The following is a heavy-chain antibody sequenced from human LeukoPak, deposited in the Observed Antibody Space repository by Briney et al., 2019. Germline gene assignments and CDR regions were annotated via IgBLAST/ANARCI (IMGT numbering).Heavy chain of an antibody. CDR2: TYYRSKWYN. CDR1: GDSVSSNNAA. CDR3: ARDQGSNSDLDY. J-gene: IGHJ4*02. Sequence: SQTLSLTCAISGDSVSSNNAAWNWIRKSPSRGLEWLGRTYYRSKWYNDYAVSVKSRVNINADTSKNQFSLHLNSVTPEDTAVYYCARDQGSNSDLDYWGQGTLVTVSS. D-gene: IGHD2-15*01. V-gene: IGHV6-1*01.